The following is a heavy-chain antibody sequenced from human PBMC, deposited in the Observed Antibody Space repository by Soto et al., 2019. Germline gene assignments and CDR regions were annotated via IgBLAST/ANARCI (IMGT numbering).Heavy chain of an antibody. CDR1: GFTFSGSA. Sequence: GGSLRLSCAASGFTFSGSAMQWVRQASGKGLEWVGRIRTEPYSYAAAYAASVKGRFTIFRDDSKNTAYLQMNSLKTEDTAVYYCTRLVDQKSGYSAYWGQRTPVTVSS. D-gene: IGHD5-12*01. CDR3: TRLVDQKSGYSAY. CDR2: IRTEPYSYAA. J-gene: IGHJ4*02. V-gene: IGHV3-73*01.